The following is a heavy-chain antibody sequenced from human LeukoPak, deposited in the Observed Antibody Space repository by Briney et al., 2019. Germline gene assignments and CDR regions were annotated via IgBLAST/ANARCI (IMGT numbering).Heavy chain of an antibody. Sequence: PSETLSLTCIVSGGSISSNYWSWIRQPPGKGLEWIGYIYYGGSTNYSPSLKSRVSISVDTSKNQFSLKVNSVTAADTAVYYCARGTTVSLHWYFDLWGRGTLVTVSS. V-gene: IGHV4-59*01. CDR2: IYYGGST. D-gene: IGHD4-17*01. CDR1: GGSISSNY. CDR3: ARGTTVSLHWYFDL. J-gene: IGHJ2*01.